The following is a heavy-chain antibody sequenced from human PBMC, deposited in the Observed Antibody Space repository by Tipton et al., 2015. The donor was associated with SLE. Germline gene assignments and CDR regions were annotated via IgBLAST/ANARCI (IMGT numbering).Heavy chain of an antibody. D-gene: IGHD3-10*01. V-gene: IGHV3-7*01. CDR3: AREYQGSFYVNGAFDI. J-gene: IGHJ3*02. CDR2: IEPDGSEE. CDR1: GFTFSNNW. Sequence: SLRLSCTASGFTFSNNWMTWVRQAPGKGLEWVAHIEPDGSEEFYVDSVRGLFIISRDNAKSSLYLQMNSLNAEDAAVYYCAREYQGSFYVNGAFDIWGQGKMVTGSS.